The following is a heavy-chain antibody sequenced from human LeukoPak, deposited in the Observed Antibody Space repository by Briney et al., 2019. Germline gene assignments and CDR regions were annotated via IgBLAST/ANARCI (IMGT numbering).Heavy chain of an antibody. V-gene: IGHV4-4*02. CDR1: GGSISSSNW. J-gene: IGHJ3*02. CDR3: ARDGTSSAAFDI. Sequence: PSETLSLTCAVSGGSISSSNWWSWVRQPPGKGLEWIGEIYHSGSTDYNPSLKSRVTISVDKSKNQFSLKLSSVTAADTAVYYCARDGTSSAAFDIWGQGTMVTVSS. CDR2: IYHSGST. D-gene: IGHD1-26*01.